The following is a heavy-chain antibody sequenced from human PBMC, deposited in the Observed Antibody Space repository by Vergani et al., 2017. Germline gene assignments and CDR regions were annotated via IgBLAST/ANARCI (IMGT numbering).Heavy chain of an antibody. V-gene: IGHV3-23*01. CDR3: ARTANYYYGMDV. CDR2: ISARYPST. J-gene: IGHJ6*02. CDR1: GFTFSACP. D-gene: IGHD1-14*01. Sequence: EVQLLQSGGGVIQPGGSVRLSCAASGFTFSACPMTWVRQAPGKGLEWVSAISARYPSTYHADSVKGRFTISRDNSKNMLYLQMNSLRAEDTAVYYCARTANYYYGMDVWGQGTTVTVSS.